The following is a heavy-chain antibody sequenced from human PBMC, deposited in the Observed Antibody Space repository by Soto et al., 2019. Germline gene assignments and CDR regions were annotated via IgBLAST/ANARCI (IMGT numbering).Heavy chain of an antibody. CDR1: GFSFSNYA. CDR3: ARDCSSSSCSVWKY. V-gene: IGHV3-23*01. Sequence: EVQLLESGGGLVQPGGSLRLSCAASGFSFSNYAMTWVRQPPGKGLEWVSGVTGNADRTYYADSVKGRFTIFRDNSKNTLYLQMNSLRAEDMAIYYCARDCSSSSCSVWKYWGQGVLVTVS. CDR2: VTGNADRT. J-gene: IGHJ4*02. D-gene: IGHD2-2*01.